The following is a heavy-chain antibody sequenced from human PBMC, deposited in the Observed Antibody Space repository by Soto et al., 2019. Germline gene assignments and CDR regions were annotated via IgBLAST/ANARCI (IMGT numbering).Heavy chain of an antibody. D-gene: IGHD3-3*01. V-gene: IGHV4-59*01. CDR2: IYYSGST. CDR3: ARGGYDFWSGYYYYYYYGMDV. Sequence: SETLSLTCTVSGGSISSYYWSWIRQPPGKGLEWIGYIYYSGSTNYNPSLKSRVTISVDTSKNQFSLKLSSVTAADTAVYYCARGGYDFWSGYYYYYYYGMDVWGQGTTVTVSS. J-gene: IGHJ6*02. CDR1: GGSISSYY.